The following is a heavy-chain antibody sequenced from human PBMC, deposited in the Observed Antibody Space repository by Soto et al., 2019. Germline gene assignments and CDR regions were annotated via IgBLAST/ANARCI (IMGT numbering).Heavy chain of an antibody. V-gene: IGHV4-31*03. J-gene: IGHJ3*02. CDR3: ARNPCTSSSCYGGYAFDI. CDR1: GGSISSGGYY. D-gene: IGHD2-2*01. Sequence: SETLSLTCIVSGGSISSGGYYWSWIRQHPGKGLEWIGYIYYSGSAYYNPSLKSRVTISVDTSTNQFSLKLSSVTAADTAVYYCARNPCTSSSCYGGYAFDIWGQGTMVTVSS. CDR2: IYYSGSA.